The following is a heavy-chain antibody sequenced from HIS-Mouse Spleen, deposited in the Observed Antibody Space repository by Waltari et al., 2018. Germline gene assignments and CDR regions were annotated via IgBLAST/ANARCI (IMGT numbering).Heavy chain of an antibody. V-gene: IGHV4-39*07. CDR2: IYYSGST. Sequence: QLQLQESGPGLVTPSETLSLTCTVSGCSISSSRYYWCWIRQPPGKGLEWIGSIYYSGSTYYNPSLKSRVTISVDTSKNQFSLKLSSVTAADTAVYYCAREIPYSSSWYDWYFDLWGRGTLVTVSS. CDR1: GCSISSSRYY. CDR3: AREIPYSSSWYDWYFDL. D-gene: IGHD6-13*01. J-gene: IGHJ2*01.